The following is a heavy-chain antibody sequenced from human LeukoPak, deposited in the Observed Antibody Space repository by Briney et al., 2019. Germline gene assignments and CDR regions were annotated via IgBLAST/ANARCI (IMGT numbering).Heavy chain of an antibody. CDR2: IYYSGST. Sequence: SETLSLTCTVSGVSISGYYWSWIRQPPGKGLEWIGYIYYSGSTNYNPSLKSRVTISVDTSKNQFSLKLSSVTAADTAVYYCARGGSRIANWFDPWGQGTLVTVSS. J-gene: IGHJ5*02. CDR1: GVSISGYY. CDR3: ARGGSRIANWFDP. V-gene: IGHV4-59*01. D-gene: IGHD2-15*01.